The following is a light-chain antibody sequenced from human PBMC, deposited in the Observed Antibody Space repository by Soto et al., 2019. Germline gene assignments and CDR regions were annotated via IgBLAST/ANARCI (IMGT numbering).Light chain of an antibody. Sequence: EIVLTQSPATLSLSPGERATLSCRASQSVSSYLACYQQKPGQAPRLLIYDASNRATGIPARFSGSGSGTDCTLTISRLEPEDFAVYYCQQRSNWPPYTFGQGTKLEI. J-gene: IGKJ2*01. CDR3: QQRSNWPPYT. CDR2: DAS. V-gene: IGKV3-11*01. CDR1: QSVSSY.